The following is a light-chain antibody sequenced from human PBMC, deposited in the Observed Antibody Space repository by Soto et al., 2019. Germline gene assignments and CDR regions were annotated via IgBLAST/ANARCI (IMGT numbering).Light chain of an antibody. J-gene: IGKJ3*01. CDR1: QSVLYSSNNKNY. CDR2: WAS. Sequence: DIVMTQSPDSLAVSLGERTTINCRSSQSVLYSSNNKNYLSWYQQKPGQPPKLLISWASTRGSGVPDRFRGSGCGTDFTLTLSSLQAEDVAFYDCQQHYSAPFTFGPGTKVDIK. V-gene: IGKV4-1*01. CDR3: QQHYSAPFT.